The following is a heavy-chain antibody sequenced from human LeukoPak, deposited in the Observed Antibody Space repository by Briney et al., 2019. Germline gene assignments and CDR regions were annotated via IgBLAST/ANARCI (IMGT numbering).Heavy chain of an antibody. CDR3: AIEGGIAAAGTYY. CDR1: GYTFTSYG. J-gene: IGHJ4*02. V-gene: IGHV1-18*01. Sequence: ASVKVSCKASGYTFTSYGISWVRQAPGQGLEWMGWISAYNGNTNYAQKLQGRVTMTTDTSTSTVYMELSSLRSEDTAVYYCAIEGGIAAAGTYYWGQGTLVTVSS. D-gene: IGHD6-13*01. CDR2: ISAYNGNT.